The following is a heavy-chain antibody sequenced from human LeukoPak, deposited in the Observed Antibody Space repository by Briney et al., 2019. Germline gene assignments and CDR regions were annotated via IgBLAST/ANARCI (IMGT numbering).Heavy chain of an antibody. CDR1: GGSISSYY. CDR3: AREXSEPGXXAXXXXXI. J-gene: IGHJ3*02. D-gene: IGHD1-20*01. Sequence: SETLSLTCTVSGGSISSYYWSWIRQPPGKGLEWIGYIYYSGSTNYNPSLKSRVTISVDTSKNQFSLKLSSVTAADTAVYYCAREXSEPGXXAXXXXXIWGXXXMXTVSS. CDR2: IYYSGST. V-gene: IGHV4-59*01.